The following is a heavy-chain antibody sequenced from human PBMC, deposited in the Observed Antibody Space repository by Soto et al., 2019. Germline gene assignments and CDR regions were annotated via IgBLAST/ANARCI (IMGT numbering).Heavy chain of an antibody. V-gene: IGHV3-23*01. D-gene: IGHD6-13*01. CDR3: AKSHPYSSSWYYYYFDY. CDR1: GFTFSSYA. J-gene: IGHJ4*02. Sequence: PGGSLRLSCAASGFTFSSYAMSWVRQAPGKGLEWVSAISGSGGSTYYADSVKGRFTISRDNSKNTLYLQMNSLRAEDTAVYYCAKSHPYSSSWYYYYFDYWGQGTLVTVSS. CDR2: ISGSGGST.